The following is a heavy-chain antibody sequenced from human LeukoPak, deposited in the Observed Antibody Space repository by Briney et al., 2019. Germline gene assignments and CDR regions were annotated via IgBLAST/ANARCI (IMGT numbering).Heavy chain of an antibody. CDR3: ARVSYYYGSGSYRPTAVYYFDY. CDR1: GFTFSSYW. J-gene: IGHJ4*02. V-gene: IGHV3-74*01. CDR2: INSDGSST. D-gene: IGHD3-10*01. Sequence: GSLRLSCVASGFTFSSYWMHWVRQAPGKGLVWVSRINSDGSSTSYADSVKGRFTISRDNAKNTLYLQMNSLRAEDTAVYYCARVSYYYGSGSYRPTAVYYFDYWGQGTLVTVSS.